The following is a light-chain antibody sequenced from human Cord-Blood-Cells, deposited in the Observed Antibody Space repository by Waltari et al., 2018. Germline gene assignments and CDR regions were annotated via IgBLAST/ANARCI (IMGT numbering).Light chain of an antibody. J-gene: IGKJ5*01. CDR3: QQYGSSPPIT. V-gene: IGKV3-20*01. CDR1: QSVSSSY. CDR2: GAS. Sequence: EIVSTQSPGTLSLSPGDRATLACRASQSVSSSYLAWYQQKPGQAPRLLIYGASSRATGIPDRFSGSGSGTDFTLTISRLEPEDFAVYYCQQYGSSPPITFGQGTRLEIK.